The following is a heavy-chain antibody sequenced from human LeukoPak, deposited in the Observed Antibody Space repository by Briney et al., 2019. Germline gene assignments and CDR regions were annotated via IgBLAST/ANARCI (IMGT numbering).Heavy chain of an antibody. D-gene: IGHD3-22*01. CDR2: INPSGGST. Sequence: ASVKVSCKASGYTFTSYYLYWVRQAPGQGLEWMGVINPSGGSTTSAQKLQGRVTMTRDTSTSTVYMELRSLRSEDTAVYYCARGPGPADDGGGYCFDYWGQGTLVTVSS. CDR3: ARGPGPADDGGGYCFDY. CDR1: GYTFTSYY. J-gene: IGHJ4*02. V-gene: IGHV1-46*01.